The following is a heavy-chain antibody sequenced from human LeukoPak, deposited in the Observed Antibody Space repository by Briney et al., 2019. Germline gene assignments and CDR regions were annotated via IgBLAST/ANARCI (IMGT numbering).Heavy chain of an antibody. D-gene: IGHD4-17*01. J-gene: IGHJ5*01. CDR3: AKEGDYPILTYDS. Sequence: PGGSLRLSCAASGFAFSNYWLGWVRQAPGRGLEWVANMKQDGSEEYYVESVRGRFTISRDNVKNSLYLQMNSLRAEDTAVYYCAKEGDYPILTYDSWGQGALVTVSS. CDR2: MKQDGSEE. V-gene: IGHV3-7*01. CDR1: GFAFSNYW.